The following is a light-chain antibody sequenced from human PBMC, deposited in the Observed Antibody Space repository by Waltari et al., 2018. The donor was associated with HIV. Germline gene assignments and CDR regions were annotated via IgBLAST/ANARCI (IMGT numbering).Light chain of an antibody. CDR1: RSAIGAYKY. J-gene: IGLJ2*01. CDR2: EVS. CDR3: TSYGGSNNVL. Sequence: QSALTQPPSASGSPGQSVTISCTGPRSAIGAYKYVSWYQQHPGKAPKLIISEVSKRPSGVPDRFSGSKSGNTASLTVSGLQAEDEADYCCTSYGGSNNVLFGGGTKLTVL. V-gene: IGLV2-8*01.